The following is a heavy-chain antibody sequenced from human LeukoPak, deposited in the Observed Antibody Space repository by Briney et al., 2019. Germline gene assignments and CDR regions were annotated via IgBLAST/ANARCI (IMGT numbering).Heavy chain of an antibody. V-gene: IGHV3-7*01. J-gene: IGHJ4*02. CDR3: ARSITIFGVVITYYFDY. D-gene: IGHD3-3*01. CDR1: GFTFSSYW. CDR2: IKQDGSEK. Sequence: PGGSLRLSCAASGFTFSSYWMSWVRQAPGKGLEWVANIKQDGSEKYYVDSVKGRFTISRDNAKNPLYLQMNSLRAEDTAVYYCARSITIFGVVITYYFDYWGQGTLVTVSS.